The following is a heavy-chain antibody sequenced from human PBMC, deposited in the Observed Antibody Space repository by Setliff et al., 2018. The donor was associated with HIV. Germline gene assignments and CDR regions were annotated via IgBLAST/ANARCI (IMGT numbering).Heavy chain of an antibody. CDR1: GGTFSSYA. Sequence: SVKVSCKASGGTFSSYAISWVRQAPGQGLEWMGGIIPIFGTANYAQKFQGRVTMTRNTSISTAYMELSSLRSEDTAVYYCARGLRSNFWSGKPRYYFDYWGQGALVTVSS. D-gene: IGHD3-3*01. CDR2: IIPIFGTA. V-gene: IGHV1-69*05. J-gene: IGHJ4*02. CDR3: ARGLRSNFWSGKPRYYFDY.